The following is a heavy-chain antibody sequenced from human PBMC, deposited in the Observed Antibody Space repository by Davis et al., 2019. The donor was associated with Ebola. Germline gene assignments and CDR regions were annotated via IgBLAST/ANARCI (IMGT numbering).Heavy chain of an antibody. CDR2: ISSDGSST. Sequence: HTGGSLRLSCAASGFTFSSHWMHWVRQAPVKGLVWVSRISSDGSSTSYADSVKGRCTISRDNAKSTLYLQMNSLRTEDTAVYYCARGGSNWNSEYYFDYWGQGTLVTVSS. J-gene: IGHJ4*02. D-gene: IGHD1-7*01. CDR3: ARGGSNWNSEYYFDY. V-gene: IGHV3-74*01. CDR1: GFTFSSHW.